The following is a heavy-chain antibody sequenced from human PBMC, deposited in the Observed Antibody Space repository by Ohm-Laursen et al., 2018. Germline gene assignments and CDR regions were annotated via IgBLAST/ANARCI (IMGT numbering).Heavy chain of an antibody. V-gene: IGHV3-48*04. D-gene: IGHD5-12*01. J-gene: IGHJ4*02. CDR2: IGTTTTST. CDR1: GSTFSAFG. Sequence: SLRLSCAASGSTFSAFGMNWVRRAPGKGLEWVSYIGTTTTSTYYADSVKGRFTISRDNAKNSLYLQMNSLRVEDTAVYYCIKYGGYSDFEYWGQGTLVTVSS. CDR3: IKYGGYSDFEY.